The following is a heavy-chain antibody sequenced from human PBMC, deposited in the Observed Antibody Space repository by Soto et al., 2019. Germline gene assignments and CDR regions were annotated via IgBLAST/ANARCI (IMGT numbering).Heavy chain of an antibody. CDR1: GYTFTSYY. J-gene: IGHJ4*02. V-gene: IGHV1-46*01. CDR3: ARARPNYYDSSGYGY. Sequence: ASVKVSCKASGYTFTSYYMHWVRQAPGQGLEWMGIINPSGGSTSYAQKFQGRVTMTRDTSTSTVYMELSSLRSEDTAVYYCARARPNYYDSSGYGYWGQGTLVTVSS. CDR2: INPSGGST. D-gene: IGHD3-22*01.